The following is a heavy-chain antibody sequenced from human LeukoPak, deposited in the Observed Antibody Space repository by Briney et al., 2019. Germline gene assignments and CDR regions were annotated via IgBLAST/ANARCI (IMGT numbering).Heavy chain of an antibody. V-gene: IGHV4-59*01. CDR2: IYYSGST. J-gene: IGHJ4*02. CDR3: ASTFQGNFDY. D-gene: IGHD2/OR15-2a*01. Sequence: SETLSLTCTVSGGSISSYYWNWIRQPPGKGLEWIGYIYYSGSTKYNPSLKSRVTISVDTSKNQFSLKLSSVTAADTAVYYCASTFQGNFDYWGQGTLVTVSS. CDR1: GGSISSYY.